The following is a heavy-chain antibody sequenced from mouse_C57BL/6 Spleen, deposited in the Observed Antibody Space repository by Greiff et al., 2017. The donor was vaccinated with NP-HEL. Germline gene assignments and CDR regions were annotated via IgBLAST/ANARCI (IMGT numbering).Heavy chain of an antibody. CDR2: ISYSGST. CDR3: ARGGLRAWFAY. CDR1: GYSITSGYD. V-gene: IGHV3-1*01. D-gene: IGHD2-4*01. Sequence: EVKLVESGPGMVKPSQSLSLTCTVTGYSITSGYDWHWIRHFPGNKLEWMGYISYSGSTNYNPSLKSRISITHDTSKNHFFLKVNSVTTEDTATYYCARGGLRAWFAYWGQGTLVTVSA. J-gene: IGHJ3*01.